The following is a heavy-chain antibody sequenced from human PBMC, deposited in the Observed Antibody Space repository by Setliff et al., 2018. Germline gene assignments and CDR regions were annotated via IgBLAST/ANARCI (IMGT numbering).Heavy chain of an antibody. CDR1: GGSISSGDYY. Sequence: SETLSLTCTVSGGSISSGDYYWSWIRQPPGKGLEWIGYIYYSGSTYYNPSLKSRVTISVDTSKNQFSLKLSSVTAADTAVYYCASAPVGDRNGLFDSWGQGTLVTVSS. CDR3: ASAPVGDRNGLFDS. D-gene: IGHD6-19*01. V-gene: IGHV4-30-4*08. J-gene: IGHJ4*02. CDR2: IYYSGST.